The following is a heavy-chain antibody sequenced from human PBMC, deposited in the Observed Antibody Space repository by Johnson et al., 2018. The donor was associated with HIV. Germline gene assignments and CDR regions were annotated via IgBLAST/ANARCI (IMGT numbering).Heavy chain of an antibody. J-gene: IGHJ3*02. Sequence: EQLVESGGGLVQPGGSLRLSCAASGFTFSSYAMHWVRQAPGKGLEYVSAISSNGGSTYYANSVKGRFTISRDNSKNTLFLQMGSLRAEDMAVYYCARRAHDAFDIWGQGTMVTVSS. CDR2: ISSNGGST. CDR1: GFTFSSYA. CDR3: ARRAHDAFDI. V-gene: IGHV3-64*01.